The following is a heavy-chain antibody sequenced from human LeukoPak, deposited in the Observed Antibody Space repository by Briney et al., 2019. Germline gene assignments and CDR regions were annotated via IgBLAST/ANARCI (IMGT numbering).Heavy chain of an antibody. CDR1: GFTFSSYG. D-gene: IGHD3-16*01. V-gene: IGHV3-30*18. Sequence: GSLRLSCAASGFTFSSYGMHWVRQAPGKGLEWVAVISYDGSNKYYADSVKGRFTISRDNSKNTLYLQMNSLRAEDTAVYYCAKGPWNYGPPRGYWGQGTLVTVSS. CDR2: ISYDGSNK. CDR3: AKGPWNYGPPRGY. J-gene: IGHJ4*02.